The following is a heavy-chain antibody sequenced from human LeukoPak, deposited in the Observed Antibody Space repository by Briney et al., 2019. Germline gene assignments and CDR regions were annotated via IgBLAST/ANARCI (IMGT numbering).Heavy chain of an antibody. Sequence: PSETLSLTCAVSGYSISSGYYWGWIRQPPGKALVGTGRIYHRGRTFYNPSLNRRVTISVDTSQNQFSLMMSSVTAADTAVYYCARHNSGYTPFEYWGQGTLVTVSS. CDR2: IYHRGRT. V-gene: IGHV4-38-2*01. D-gene: IGHD5-24*01. CDR1: GYSISSGYY. J-gene: IGHJ4*02. CDR3: ARHNSGYTPFEY.